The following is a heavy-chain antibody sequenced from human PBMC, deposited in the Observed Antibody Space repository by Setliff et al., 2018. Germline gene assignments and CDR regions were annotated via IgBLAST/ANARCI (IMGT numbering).Heavy chain of an antibody. CDR2: IYHNGNT. Sequence: SETLSLTCTVSGGSISPYFWSWIRQPPGKGLEWIGCIYHNGNTNFNPSLKSRVTMSVDTSKNQFALNLTSVTAADTAVYYCARDRSAYSYGLDVWGQGTTVTVSS. V-gene: IGHV4-59*01. J-gene: IGHJ6*02. CDR3: ARDRSAYSYGLDV. CDR1: GGSISPYF.